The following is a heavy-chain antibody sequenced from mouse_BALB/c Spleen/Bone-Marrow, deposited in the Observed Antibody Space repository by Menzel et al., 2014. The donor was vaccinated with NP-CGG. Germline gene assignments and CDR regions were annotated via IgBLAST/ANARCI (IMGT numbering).Heavy chain of an antibody. CDR3: AREDYGNSYAMDY. Sequence: EVQLQQSGAELVKPGASVKSSCTASGFNIKDTYMHWVKQRPEQGLDWIGRIDPADGNTKYDPKFQGKATITADTSSNAAYLQLSSLTSEDAAAYYCAREDYGNSYAMDYWGQGTSVTVSS. D-gene: IGHD2-1*01. V-gene: IGHV14-3*02. CDR2: IDPADGNT. J-gene: IGHJ4*01. CDR1: GFNIKDTY.